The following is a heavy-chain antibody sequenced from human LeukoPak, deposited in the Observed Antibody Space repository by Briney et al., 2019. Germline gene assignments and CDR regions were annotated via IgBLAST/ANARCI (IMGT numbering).Heavy chain of an antibody. J-gene: IGHJ4*02. CDR1: GFTFSSYG. Sequence: GGSLRLSCAASGFTFSSYGMSWVRQAPGKGLEWVAGIRGSGASTFHADSVKGRFTISRDNSKNTLHLKMNSQRAEDTAIYYCAKITKIHLWEQTFDYWGQGTLVTVSS. D-gene: IGHD5-18*01. V-gene: IGHV3-23*01. CDR2: IRGSGAST. CDR3: AKITKIHLWEQTFDY.